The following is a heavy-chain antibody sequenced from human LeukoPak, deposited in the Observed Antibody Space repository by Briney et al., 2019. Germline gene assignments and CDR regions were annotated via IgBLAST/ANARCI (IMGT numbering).Heavy chain of an antibody. CDR2: IRSKANSYAT. CDR1: GFTFSGSA. Sequence: GGSLRLSCAASGFTFSGSAMHWVRQASGKGLEWVGRIRSKANSYATAYAASVKGRFTISRDDSKNTAYLQMNSLKTEDTAVHYCTRLPNYGDNWFDPWGRGTLVTVSS. D-gene: IGHD3-16*01. V-gene: IGHV3-73*01. CDR3: TRLPNYGDNWFDP. J-gene: IGHJ5*02.